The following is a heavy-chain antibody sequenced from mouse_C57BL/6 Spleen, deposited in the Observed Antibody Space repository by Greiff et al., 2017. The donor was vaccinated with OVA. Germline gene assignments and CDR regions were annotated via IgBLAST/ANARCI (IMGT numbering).Heavy chain of an antibody. V-gene: IGHV1-15*01. CDR3: TRGDGNYDD. CDR1: GYTFTDYE. J-gene: IGHJ2*01. Sequence: VQLQQSGAELVRPGASVTLSCKASGYTFTDYEMHWVKQTPVHGLDWIGAIDPETGGTAYNQKFKGKAILTADKSSSTAYMELRSLTSEDSAVYYCTRGDGNYDDWGQGTTLTVSS. CDR2: IDPETGGT. D-gene: IGHD2-1*01.